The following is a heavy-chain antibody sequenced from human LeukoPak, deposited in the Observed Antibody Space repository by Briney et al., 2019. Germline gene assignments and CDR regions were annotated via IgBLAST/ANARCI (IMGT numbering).Heavy chain of an antibody. D-gene: IGHD6-13*01. J-gene: IGHJ4*02. V-gene: IGHV3-11*01. CDR2: ISSSGTTI. CDR1: GFTFSSYA. CDR3: ARGGVRTAGPAPGFL. Sequence: PGGSLRLSCAASGFTFSSYAMSWIRQAPGKGLGWVSYISSSGTTIYYTDSVKGRFTISRDNAKNSLYLQINSLRAEDTAVYYCARGGVRTAGPAPGFLWGQGTLVTVSS.